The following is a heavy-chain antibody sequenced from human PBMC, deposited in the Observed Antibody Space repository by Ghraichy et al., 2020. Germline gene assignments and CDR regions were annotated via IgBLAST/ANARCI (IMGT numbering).Heavy chain of an antibody. V-gene: IGHV3-23*01. D-gene: IGHD1-26*01. J-gene: IGHJ4*02. Sequence: GGSLRLSCAASGFTFSTYAMSWVRQAPGKGMEWVSAITGSGGSTYYADSVKGRFTISRDNSKNTLYLQVNSLRAEDTAVYYCAKSLKVGATYSVSDYWGQGTLVTFSS. CDR1: GFTFSTYA. CDR2: ITGSGGST. CDR3: AKSLKVGATYSVSDY.